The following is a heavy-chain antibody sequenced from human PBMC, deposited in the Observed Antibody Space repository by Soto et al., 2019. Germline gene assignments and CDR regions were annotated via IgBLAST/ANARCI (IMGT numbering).Heavy chain of an antibody. Sequence: GGSLRLSCAASGFTFDDYAMHWVRQAPGKGLEWVSGISWNSGSIGYADSVKGRFTISRDNAKNSLYLQMNSLRAEDMALYYCAKDIGIAAADHGFDPWGQGTLVTVSS. CDR3: AKDIGIAAADHGFDP. D-gene: IGHD6-13*01. J-gene: IGHJ5*02. CDR2: ISWNSGSI. CDR1: GFTFDDYA. V-gene: IGHV3-9*03.